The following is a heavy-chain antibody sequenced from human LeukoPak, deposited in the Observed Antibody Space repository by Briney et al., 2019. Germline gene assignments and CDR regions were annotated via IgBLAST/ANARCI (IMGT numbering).Heavy chain of an antibody. CDR1: GFTFSSYS. Sequence: GGSLRLSCAASGFTFSSYSMNWVRQAPGKGLEWVSSISSSSSYIYYADSVKGRFTISRDNAKNSLYLRMNSLRAEDTAVYYCARDNVGGFGELDYWGQGTLVTVSS. J-gene: IGHJ4*02. CDR3: ARDNVGGFGELDY. D-gene: IGHD3-10*01. V-gene: IGHV3-21*01. CDR2: ISSSSSYI.